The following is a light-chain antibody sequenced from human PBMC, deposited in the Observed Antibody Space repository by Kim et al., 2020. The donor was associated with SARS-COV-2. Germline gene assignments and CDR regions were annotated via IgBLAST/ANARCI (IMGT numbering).Light chain of an antibody. J-gene: IGLJ1*01. CDR3: SSYTSSSSYV. CDR2: DVS. Sequence: GQSITLSCTGTSSDVGGYNYDSCYQQHPGKAPKLMLYDVSNRPSGVSNRFSGSKSGNTASLTISGLQAEDEADYYCSSYTSSSSYVFGTGTKVTVL. V-gene: IGLV2-14*03. CDR1: SSDVGGYNY.